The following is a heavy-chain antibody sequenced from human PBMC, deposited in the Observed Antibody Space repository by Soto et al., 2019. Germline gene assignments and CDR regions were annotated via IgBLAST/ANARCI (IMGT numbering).Heavy chain of an antibody. J-gene: IGHJ6*03. CDR3: TTGRLDYYGNSYMDL. CDR2: IKSKPDGGTT. V-gene: IGHV3-15*01. CDR1: GYALDVAW. D-gene: IGHD3-22*01. Sequence: EMQLGESGGGLVKPGGSLRLSCAVSGYALDVAWMNWVRQAPGKGLEWVGHIKSKPDGGTTGYAAPVKGRFTISRDDSTSTLYLQMNSLRTEDTGVYYCTTGRLDYYGNSYMDLWGKGTTVTVSS.